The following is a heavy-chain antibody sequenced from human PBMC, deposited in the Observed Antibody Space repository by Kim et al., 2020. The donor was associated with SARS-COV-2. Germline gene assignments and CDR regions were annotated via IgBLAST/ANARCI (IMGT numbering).Heavy chain of an antibody. V-gene: IGHV3-72*01. Sequence: GGSLRLSCAASGFTFSDYYMDWVRQAPRKGLEWVGSSRNKACSYTTEYAEPVRGRFTISSDDSKNSVYRQMDSLKTDYTAVYYCTRSNSALDSWCQGTLVTVSS. CDR3: TRSNSALDS. CDR1: GFTFSDYY. J-gene: IGHJ4*02. CDR2: SRNKACSYTT. D-gene: IGHD5-18*01.